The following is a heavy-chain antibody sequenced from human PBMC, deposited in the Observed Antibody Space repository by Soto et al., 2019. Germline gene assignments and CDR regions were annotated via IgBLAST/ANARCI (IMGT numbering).Heavy chain of an antibody. CDR2: ISSGSSTK. CDR1: GFTFRSYS. CDR3: ARESYCSSTSCHSDPFDI. J-gene: IGHJ3*02. Sequence: EVQLVESGGGLVQPGGSLRISCAASGFTFRSYSMNWVRQAPGKGLEWVSYISSGSSTKYYADSVKGRFTISRDNAKDSLYLQMNSLRADDTAVYYCARESYCSSTSCHSDPFDIWGQGKMVHVSS. D-gene: IGHD2-2*01. V-gene: IGHV3-48*01.